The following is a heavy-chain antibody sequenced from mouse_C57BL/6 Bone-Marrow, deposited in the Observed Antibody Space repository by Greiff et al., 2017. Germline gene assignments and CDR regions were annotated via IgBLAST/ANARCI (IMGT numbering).Heavy chain of an antibody. CDR1: GFTFSDYG. D-gene: IGHD1-1*01. J-gene: IGHJ2*01. Sequence: DVQLVESGGGLVKPGGSLKLSCAASGFTFSDYGMHWVRQAPEKGLEWVAYISSGSSTIYYADTVKGRFTISRDNAKNTLFLQMTSLRSEDTAMYYCARSFFITTFYFDYWGQGTTLTVSS. CDR3: ARSFFITTFYFDY. V-gene: IGHV5-17*01. CDR2: ISSGSSTI.